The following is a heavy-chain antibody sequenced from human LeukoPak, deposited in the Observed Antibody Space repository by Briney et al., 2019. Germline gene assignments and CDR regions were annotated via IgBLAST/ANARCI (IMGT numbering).Heavy chain of an antibody. J-gene: IGHJ6*02. CDR1: GFTFTHYA. CDR2: ISGSGDFA. D-gene: IGHD5-12*01. CDR3: AKIFYKSAYDETYDMDV. V-gene: IGHV3-23*01. Sequence: PGASLRLSCEASGFTFTHYAVSWVRQAPGKGLEGASAISGSGDFAYYSDSVKGRFTISRDDSRNTLYLQLNSLRAEDTAIYYCAKIFYKSAYDETYDMDVWGQGTAVTVSS.